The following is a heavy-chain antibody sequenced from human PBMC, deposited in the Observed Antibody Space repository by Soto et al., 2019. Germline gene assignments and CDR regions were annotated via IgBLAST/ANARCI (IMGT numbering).Heavy chain of an antibody. D-gene: IGHD6-6*01. V-gene: IGHV3-11*06. J-gene: IGHJ4*02. CDR3: AREAARPDY. Sequence: QVQLVESGGGLVKPGESLRLSCAASGFTFGDYYMSWIRQAPGKGLEWISWITGSSAYTNYAASVKGRFIISRDNAKNLLYLQMNSLTAEDTAIYYCAREAARPDYWGQGTLVTVSA. CDR2: ITGSSAYT. CDR1: GFTFGDYY.